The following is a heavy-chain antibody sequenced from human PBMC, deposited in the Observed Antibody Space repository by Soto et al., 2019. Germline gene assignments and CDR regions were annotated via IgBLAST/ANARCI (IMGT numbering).Heavy chain of an antibody. J-gene: IGHJ6*02. Sequence: GGSLRLSCTASGFTFGDYAMSWFRQAPGKGLEWVGFIRSKAYGGTTEYAASVKGRFTISRDDSKSIAYLQMNSLKTEDTAVYFCTCVHWDFWSADYYYYGMDVWGQGTTVTVSS. D-gene: IGHD3-3*01. V-gene: IGHV3-49*03. CDR3: TCVHWDFWSADYYYYGMDV. CDR2: IRSKAYGGTT. CDR1: GFTFGDYA.